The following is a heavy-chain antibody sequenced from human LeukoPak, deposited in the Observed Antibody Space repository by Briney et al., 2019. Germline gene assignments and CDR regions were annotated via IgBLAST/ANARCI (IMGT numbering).Heavy chain of an antibody. J-gene: IGHJ4*02. V-gene: IGHV3-23*01. CDR1: GITLSNYG. CDR3: AKRGVVIRVILVGFHKEAYYFDS. Sequence: GGSLRLSCAVSGITLSNYGMSWVRQAPGKGLEWFAGISGSGGSTYYADSVKGRFTISRDNPKNTLYLQMNSLRAEDTAVYFCAKRGVVIRVILVGFHKEAYYFDSWGQGALVTVSS. D-gene: IGHD3-10*01. CDR2: ISGSGGST.